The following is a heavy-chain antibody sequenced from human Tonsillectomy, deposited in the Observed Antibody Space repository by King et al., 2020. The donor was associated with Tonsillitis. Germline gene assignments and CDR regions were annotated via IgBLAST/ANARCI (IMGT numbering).Heavy chain of an antibody. CDR2: IYSGGAA. J-gene: IGHJ6*02. CDR1: GFTVSGNN. CDR3: ARTPTSGNYGYYYGMDV. V-gene: IGHV3-66*01. Sequence: EVQLVESGGGLVQPGGSLRLSCAASGFTVSGNNINWVRQAPGKGLEWVSVIYSGGAANYADSVKGRFTISRDTSNNNFYLQMSSLRAEDTAVYYCARTPTSGNYGYYYGMDVWGRGTTVTVSS. D-gene: IGHD3-10*01.